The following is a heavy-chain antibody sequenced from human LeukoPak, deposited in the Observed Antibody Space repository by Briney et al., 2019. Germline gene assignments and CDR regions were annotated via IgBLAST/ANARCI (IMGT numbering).Heavy chain of an antibody. V-gene: IGHV1-2*06. Sequence: VASVKVSCKASGYTFTGYYMHWVRQAPGQGLEWMGRINPNSGGTNYAQKFQGGVTMTRDTSISTAYMELSRLRSDDTAVYYCARRYCSGGSCYLFDYWGQGTLVTVSS. CDR1: GYTFTGYY. CDR2: INPNSGGT. D-gene: IGHD2-15*01. CDR3: ARRYCSGGSCYLFDY. J-gene: IGHJ4*02.